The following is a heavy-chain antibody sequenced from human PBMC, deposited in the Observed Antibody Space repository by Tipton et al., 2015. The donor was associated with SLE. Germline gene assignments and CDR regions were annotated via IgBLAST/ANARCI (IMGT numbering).Heavy chain of an antibody. D-gene: IGHD4-11*01. CDR3: ARRSDDYSNWFDP. CDR1: GGSISSSAYY. V-gene: IGHV4-61*05. J-gene: IGHJ5*02. CDR2: IYYSGNT. Sequence: TLSLTCTVSGGSISSSAYYWGWIRQPPGKGLEWIGYIYYSGNTNYNPSLKSRVTFSVDTSTNQFSLELSSMTAADTAVYYCARRSDDYSNWFDPWGQGTQVSVSS.